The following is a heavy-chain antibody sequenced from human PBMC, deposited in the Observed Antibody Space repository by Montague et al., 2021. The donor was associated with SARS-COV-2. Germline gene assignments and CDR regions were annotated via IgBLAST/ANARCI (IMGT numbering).Heavy chain of an antibody. CDR1: GFTFSSYG. CDR2: IWYDGSNK. V-gene: IGHV3-33*01. D-gene: IGHD6-19*01. Sequence: FLRLSCAASGFTFSSYGMHWVRQAPGKGLEWVAVIWYDGSNKYYADSVKGRFTISRDNSKNTLYLQMNSLRAEDTAVYYCARVDQDSRGWYDYWGQGTLVTVSS. CDR3: ARVDQDSRGWYDY. J-gene: IGHJ4*02.